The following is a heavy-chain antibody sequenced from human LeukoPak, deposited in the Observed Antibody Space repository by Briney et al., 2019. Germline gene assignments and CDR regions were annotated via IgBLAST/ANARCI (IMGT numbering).Heavy chain of an antibody. D-gene: IGHD3-10*01. CDR3: VTSPYGSGSYWVY. CDR2: IYSGGST. V-gene: IGHV3-66*01. J-gene: IGHJ4*02. Sequence: GGSLRLSCAASGFTVSSNYMSWVRQAPGKGLEWVSVIYSGGSTYYADSVKGRFTISRDNSKNTLYLQMNSLRDEDTAVYYCVTSPYGSGSYWVYWGQGTLVTVSS. CDR1: GFTVSSNY.